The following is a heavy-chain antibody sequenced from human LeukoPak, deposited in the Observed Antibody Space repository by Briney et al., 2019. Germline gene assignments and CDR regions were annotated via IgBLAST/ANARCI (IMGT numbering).Heavy chain of an antibody. CDR2: INPSGGTT. D-gene: IGHD6-6*01. CDR3: ARLYASSSKVRFDP. Sequence: ASVKVSCKASGYTFTSYYIYWVRQAPGQGLEWMGIINPSGGTTGNAQKFQGRVTMTRDTSTSTVYMELSSLRFEDTAVYYCARLYASSSKVRFDPWGQGTLVTVSS. CDR1: GYTFTSYY. V-gene: IGHV1-46*01. J-gene: IGHJ5*02.